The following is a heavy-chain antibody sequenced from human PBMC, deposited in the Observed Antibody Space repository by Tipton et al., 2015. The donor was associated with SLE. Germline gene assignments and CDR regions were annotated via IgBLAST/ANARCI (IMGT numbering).Heavy chain of an antibody. CDR1: GFTFSRHL. D-gene: IGHD3-10*01. J-gene: IGHJ6*03. CDR2: INSDGRST. Sequence: GSLRLSCTASGFTFSRHLMYWVRQAPGKGLLWVSRINSDGRSTVYADSVEGRFTISRDNTKNTLYLQMNSLRAEDTAVYYCARGTGSRHYYNMDVWGKGTTVTVSS. CDR3: ARGTGSRHYYNMDV. V-gene: IGHV3-74*01.